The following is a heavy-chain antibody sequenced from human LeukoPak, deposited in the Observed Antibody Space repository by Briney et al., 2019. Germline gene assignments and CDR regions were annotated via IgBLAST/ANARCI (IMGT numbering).Heavy chain of an antibody. CDR2: LSYGGNT. D-gene: IGHD2-2*01. J-gene: IGHJ6*03. CDR1: SDSISSSTYY. V-gene: IGHV4-39*01. Sequence: KPSETLSLTCTVSSDSISSSTYYWGWIRQPPGKGLEWIGSLSYGGNTYYNPSLKSRVTISVDTSKNQFSLKLTSVTAADTAVYFGSSRAFYYYMDVWGKGTTVTVSS. CDR3: SSRAFYYYMDV.